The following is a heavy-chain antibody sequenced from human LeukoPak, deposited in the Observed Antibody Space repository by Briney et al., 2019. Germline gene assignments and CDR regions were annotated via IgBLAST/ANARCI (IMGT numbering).Heavy chain of an antibody. J-gene: IGHJ4*02. CDR2: ISGTGANT. CDR1: GFAFKNYG. V-gene: IGHV3-23*01. D-gene: IGHD2-8*01. Sequence: PGGSLRLSCAASGFAFKNYGMSWVRQAPGKGLEWVSDISGTGANTYYADSVKGRFTISRDNSKNTLYLQMSSLRAEDTALYYCAKVFAQYALVDPFDYWGQGTLVTVSS. CDR3: AKVFAQYALVDPFDY.